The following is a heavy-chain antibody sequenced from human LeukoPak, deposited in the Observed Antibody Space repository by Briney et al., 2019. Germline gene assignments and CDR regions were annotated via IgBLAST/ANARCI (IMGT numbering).Heavy chain of an antibody. CDR3: ARDRYYYASSGYSQLFDY. J-gene: IGHJ4*02. D-gene: IGHD3-22*01. V-gene: IGHV4-34*10. Sequence: PSETLSLTCGVSGGSLSFYYWSWIRQSPGKGLEWIAEISQNGDSNYNMSLKSRVTMSVDTSKNQFSLKLSSVTAADTAVYYCARDRYYYASSGYSQLFDYWGQGTLVTVSS. CDR2: ISQNGDS. CDR1: GGSLSFYY.